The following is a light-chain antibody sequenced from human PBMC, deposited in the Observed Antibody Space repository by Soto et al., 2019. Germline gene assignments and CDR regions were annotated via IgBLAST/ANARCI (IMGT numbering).Light chain of an antibody. CDR3: SSYTSSSTVV. Sequence: QSALTQPASVSGSPGQSITLSCTGTSSDVGGYNYVSWYQQHPGKAPKLMIYDVSNRPSGVSNRFSGSKSGNTASRTISGLQAGNEDDYYCSSYTSSSTVVFGGGTKLTVL. CDR2: DVS. V-gene: IGLV2-14*01. CDR1: SSDVGGYNY. J-gene: IGLJ2*01.